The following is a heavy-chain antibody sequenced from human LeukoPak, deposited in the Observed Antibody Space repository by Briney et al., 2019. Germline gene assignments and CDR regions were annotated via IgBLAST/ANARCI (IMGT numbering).Heavy chain of an antibody. Sequence: GASVKVSCRVSGYSLSELSMHWVRQAPGKGPEWMGGFNPEDGETMYAEKFEDRVTLTEDTSTDTAYMELSSLRSEDTAMYFCATDAGDNSGYFYGAFDMWGQGTMVTVSS. D-gene: IGHD3-22*01. V-gene: IGHV1-24*01. CDR1: GYSLSELS. J-gene: IGHJ3*02. CDR2: FNPEDGET. CDR3: ATDAGDNSGYFYGAFDM.